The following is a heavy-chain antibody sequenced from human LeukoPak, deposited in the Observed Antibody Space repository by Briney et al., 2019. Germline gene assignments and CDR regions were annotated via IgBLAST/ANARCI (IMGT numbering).Heavy chain of an antibody. CDR2: LYHSGTT. V-gene: IGHV4-38-2*02. J-gene: IGHJ5*02. Sequence: PSETLSLTCTVSGYSIAHGFFWAWIRQPPGGGLEWIGSLYHSGTTYYNTSLKSRISTSVDTSKNQFSLKLSSVTAADTAVYYCARHGVRGALFDPWGQGTLVTVSS. CDR1: GYSIAHGFF. CDR3: ARHGVRGALFDP. D-gene: IGHD3-10*01.